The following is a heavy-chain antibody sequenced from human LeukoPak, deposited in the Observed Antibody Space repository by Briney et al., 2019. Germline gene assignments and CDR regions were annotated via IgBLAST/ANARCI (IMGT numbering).Heavy chain of an antibody. V-gene: IGHV4-34*01. CDR1: GGSFSGYY. J-gene: IGHJ4*02. CDR3: ARGGYTFYYDSSGYLK. D-gene: IGHD3-22*01. Sequence: SETLSLTCAVYGGSFSGYYWSWIRQPPGKGLEWIGEINHSGSTNYNPSLKSRVTISVDTSKNQFSLKLSSVTAADTAVYYCARGGYTFYYDSSGYLKWGQGALVTVSS. CDR2: INHSGST.